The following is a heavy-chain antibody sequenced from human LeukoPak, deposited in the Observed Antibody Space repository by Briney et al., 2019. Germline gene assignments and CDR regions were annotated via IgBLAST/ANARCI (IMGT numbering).Heavy chain of an antibody. J-gene: IGHJ4*02. V-gene: IGHV1-46*01. CDR2: INPSGGST. CDR3: ASSFSSVVVYYFDY. D-gene: IGHD2-15*01. Sequence: ASVRVSCKASGYTFTSYYMHWVRQPPGQGLEWRGIINPSGGSTSYAQKFQGRVTITADKSTSTAYMELSSLRSEDTAVYYCASSFSSVVVYYFDYWGQGTLVTVSS. CDR1: GYTFTSYY.